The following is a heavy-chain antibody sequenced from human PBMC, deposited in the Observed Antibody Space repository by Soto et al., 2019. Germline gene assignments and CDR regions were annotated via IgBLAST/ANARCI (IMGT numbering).Heavy chain of an antibody. Sequence: EVQLLESGGGLVQPGGSLRLSCAASGFTFSSYAMSWVRQAPGKGLEWVSAINNSGGSTYYADSVKGRFTISRDNSKNTLYLPMNSLRVEDPAVYYCATVPSAYYFDYWCQGTLVTVSS. CDR2: INNSGGST. J-gene: IGHJ4*02. CDR3: ATVPSAYYFDY. V-gene: IGHV3-23*01. D-gene: IGHD2-21*01. CDR1: GFTFSSYA.